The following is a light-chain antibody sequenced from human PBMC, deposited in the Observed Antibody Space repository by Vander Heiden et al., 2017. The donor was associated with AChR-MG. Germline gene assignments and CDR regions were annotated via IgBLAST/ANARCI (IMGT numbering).Light chain of an antibody. Sequence: EIVMPHSPPTLSVSPVERATLSCRASQSVSSNLAWYQQKPGQAPRLLIYGASTRATGIPARFSGSGSGTEFTLTISSLQSEDFAVYYCQQYNNWPPRAFGQGTKVEIK. V-gene: IGKV3-15*01. CDR2: GAS. J-gene: IGKJ1*01. CDR3: QQYNNWPPRA. CDR1: QSVSSN.